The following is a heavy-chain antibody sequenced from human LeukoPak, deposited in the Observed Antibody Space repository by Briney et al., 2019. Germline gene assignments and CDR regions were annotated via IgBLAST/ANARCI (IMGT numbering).Heavy chain of an antibody. D-gene: IGHD3-16*01. J-gene: IGHJ4*02. V-gene: IGHV3-30*04. Sequence: PGRSLRLSCAASGFTFSSYAMHWVRQAPGKGLEWVAVISYDGSNKYYADSVKGRFTISRDNSKNTLYLQMNSLRAEDTAVYYCARDPMIHWGQGTLVTVSS. CDR2: ISYDGSNK. CDR1: GFTFSSYA. CDR3: ARDPMIH.